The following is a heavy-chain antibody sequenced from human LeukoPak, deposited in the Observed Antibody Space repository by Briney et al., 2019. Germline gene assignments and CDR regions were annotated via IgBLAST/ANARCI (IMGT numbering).Heavy chain of an antibody. CDR2: IIPIFGTA. CDR1: GGTFSSYA. Sequence: ASVKVSCKASGGTFSSYAISWVRQAPGQGLEWMGGIIPIFGTANYAQEFQGRVTITTDESTSTAYMELSSLRSEDTAAYYCATHGRFYDSSGFVPDYYMDVWGKGTTVTVSS. D-gene: IGHD3-22*01. J-gene: IGHJ6*03. V-gene: IGHV1-69*05. CDR3: ATHGRFYDSSGFVPDYYMDV.